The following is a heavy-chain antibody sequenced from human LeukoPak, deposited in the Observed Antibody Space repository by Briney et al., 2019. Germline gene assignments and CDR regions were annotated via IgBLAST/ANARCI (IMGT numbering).Heavy chain of an antibody. CDR1: GGSISSSSYY. Sequence: SETLSLTCTVSGGSISSSSYYWGWIRQPPGKGLEWIGSIYYSGSTYYNPSLKSRVTISVDTSKNQVSLKLSSVTAADTAVYYCARNLGYCSTTRCYWFDPWGQGTLVTVSS. CDR2: IYYSGST. CDR3: ARNLGYCSTTRCYWFDP. V-gene: IGHV4-39*07. J-gene: IGHJ5*02. D-gene: IGHD2-2*01.